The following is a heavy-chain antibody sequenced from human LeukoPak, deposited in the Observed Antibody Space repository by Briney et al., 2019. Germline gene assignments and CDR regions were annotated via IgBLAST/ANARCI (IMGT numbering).Heavy chain of an antibody. V-gene: IGHV3-48*03. D-gene: IGHD2-8*01. CDR2: ISGSGSTI. CDR1: GFTFSRYE. Sequence: PGGSLRLSCAASGFTFSRYEMNWIRQAPGQGLEWVAHISGSGSTIYCADSVKGRFTISRDNAKNLLYLQMNSLRVEDTAIYHCVRDRGPLAGGQWWFDPWGQGTLVTVSS. J-gene: IGHJ5*02. CDR3: VRDRGPLAGGQWWFDP.